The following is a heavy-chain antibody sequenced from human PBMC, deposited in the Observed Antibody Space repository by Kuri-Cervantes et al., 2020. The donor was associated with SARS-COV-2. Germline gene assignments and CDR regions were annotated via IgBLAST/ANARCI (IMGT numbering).Heavy chain of an antibody. CDR2: IIPILGIA. CDR1: GYTFTSYY. V-gene: IGHV1-69*04. CDR3: ARDSSGYDFNIDY. Sequence: SVKVSCKASGYTFTSYYMNWVRQAPGQGPEWMGRIIPILGIANYAQKFQGRVTITADKSTSTAYMELISMRSEDTAVYYCARDSSGYDFNIDYWGQGTLVTVSS. J-gene: IGHJ4*02. D-gene: IGHD5-12*01.